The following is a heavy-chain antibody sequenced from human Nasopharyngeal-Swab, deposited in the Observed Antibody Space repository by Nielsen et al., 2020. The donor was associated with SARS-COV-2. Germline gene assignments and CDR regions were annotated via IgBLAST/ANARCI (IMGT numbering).Heavy chain of an antibody. D-gene: IGHD3-3*01. V-gene: IGHV1-2*02. CDR2: INPNSGGT. CDR1: GYTFTGYH. Sequence: ASVKVSCKASGYTFTGYHMHSVRQPPGQGLEWTGWINPNSGGTNDAQKFQGRVTMNRDTAISTAYMELSRLRSEDTAVYYCARGPSLLRFLEWHDYWGQGTLVTVSS. CDR3: ARGPSLLRFLEWHDY. J-gene: IGHJ4*02.